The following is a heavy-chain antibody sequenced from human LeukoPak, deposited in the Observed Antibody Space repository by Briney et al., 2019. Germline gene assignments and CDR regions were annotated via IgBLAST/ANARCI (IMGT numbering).Heavy chain of an antibody. CDR3: AGDYNFLTGLNY. Sequence: GGSLGLSCAASGLTFSGSGIHWVRQASGKGLEWLGRIGRQGDSDATRYAASLKGKFTISRVDSRNTAYLQMNSLKTEDTAVYYCAGDYNFLTGLNYWGQGTLVTVSS. D-gene: IGHD3-9*01. CDR2: IGRQGDSDAT. V-gene: IGHV3-73*01. CDR1: GLTFSGSG. J-gene: IGHJ4*02.